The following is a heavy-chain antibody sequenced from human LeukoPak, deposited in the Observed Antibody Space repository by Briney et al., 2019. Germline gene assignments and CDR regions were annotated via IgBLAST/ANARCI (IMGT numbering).Heavy chain of an antibody. CDR3: AKDFAWY. Sequence: PGRSLRLSCAASGFTFSSYGMHWVRQAPGKGLEWVVVISYDGSNKYYADSVKGRFTISRDNSKNTLYLQMNSLRAEDTAVYYCAKDFAWYWGQGTLVTVSS. V-gene: IGHV3-30*18. J-gene: IGHJ4*02. D-gene: IGHD3-3*01. CDR1: GFTFSSYG. CDR2: ISYDGSNK.